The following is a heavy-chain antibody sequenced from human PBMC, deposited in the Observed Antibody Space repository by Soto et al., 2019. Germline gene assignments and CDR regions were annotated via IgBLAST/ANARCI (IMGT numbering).Heavy chain of an antibody. CDR3: AKEDIVVVVAAPRIEYFQH. D-gene: IGHD2-15*01. CDR2: ISGSGGST. Sequence: EVQLLESGGGLVQPGGSLRLSCAASGFTFSSYAMSWVRQAPGKGLEWVSAISGSGGSTYYADSVKGRFTISRDNSKNTLYRQMNSLRAEDTAVYYCAKEDIVVVVAAPRIEYFQHWGQGTLVTVSS. CDR1: GFTFSSYA. J-gene: IGHJ1*01. V-gene: IGHV3-23*01.